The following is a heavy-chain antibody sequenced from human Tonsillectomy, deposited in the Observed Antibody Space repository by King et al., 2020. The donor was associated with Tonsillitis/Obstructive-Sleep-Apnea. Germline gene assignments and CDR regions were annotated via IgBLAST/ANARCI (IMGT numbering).Heavy chain of an antibody. CDR1: GFTFSSYG. CDR2: IWYDGSNK. V-gene: IGHV3-33*01. Sequence: QLVQSGGGVVQPGRSLRLSCAASGFTFSSYGMHWVRQAPGKGLEWVAVIWYDGSNKYYADSVKGRFTISRDNSKNTLYLQMNSLRAEDTAVYYCARDEDTEYSSSWYYFDYWGQGTLVTVSS. J-gene: IGHJ4*02. CDR3: ARDEDTEYSSSWYYFDY. D-gene: IGHD6-13*01.